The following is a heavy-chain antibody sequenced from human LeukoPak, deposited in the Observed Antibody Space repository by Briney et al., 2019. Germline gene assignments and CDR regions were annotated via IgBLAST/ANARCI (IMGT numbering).Heavy chain of an antibody. Sequence: GGSLRLSCAVSGFTFSSYSMNWVRQAPGKGLEWVSSISSSSSYIYYADSAKGRFTISRDNAKNSLYLQMNSLRAEDTAVYYCARGWLSPIDYWGQGTLVTVSS. D-gene: IGHD3-22*01. CDR2: ISSSSSYI. CDR1: GFTFSSYS. J-gene: IGHJ4*02. CDR3: ARGWLSPIDY. V-gene: IGHV3-21*01.